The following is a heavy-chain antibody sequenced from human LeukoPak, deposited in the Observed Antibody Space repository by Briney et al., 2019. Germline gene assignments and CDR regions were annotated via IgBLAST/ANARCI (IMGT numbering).Heavy chain of an antibody. CDR1: GGSFSGYY. CDR3: ARGLRHNDV. CDR2: INHSGSN. D-gene: IGHD2-21*02. J-gene: IGHJ6*04. Sequence: SETLSLTCAVYGGSFSGYYWSWIRQPPGKGLEWIGEINHSGSNNYNPSLKSRVTISVDTSKNQFSLKLSSVTAADTAVYYCARGLRHNDVWGKGTTVTVSS. V-gene: IGHV4-34*01.